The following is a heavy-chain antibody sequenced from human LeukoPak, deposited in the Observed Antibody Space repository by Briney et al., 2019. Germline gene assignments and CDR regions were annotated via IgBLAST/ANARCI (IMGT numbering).Heavy chain of an antibody. CDR2: IYHSGST. V-gene: IGHV4-30-2*01. CDR3: ARDGGASPHAFDI. CDR1: GGSISSGGYS. Sequence: SETLSLTCAVSGGSISSGGYSWSWIRQPPGKGLEWIGYIYHSGSTYYNPSLKSRVTISVDRSKNQFSLKLSPVTAADTAVYYCARDGGASPHAFDIWGQGTMVTVSS. D-gene: IGHD1-26*01. J-gene: IGHJ3*02.